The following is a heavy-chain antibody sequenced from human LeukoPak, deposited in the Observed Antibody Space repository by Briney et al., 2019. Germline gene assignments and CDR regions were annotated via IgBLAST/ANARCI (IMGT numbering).Heavy chain of an antibody. CDR3: ARAPYSSGFVD. Sequence: GGSLRLSCAASGFTFSSYAMHWVRQAPGKGLEWVAVISYDGSNKYYADSVKGRFTISRDNSKNTLYLQMDSLRAEDTAVYYCARAPYSSGFVDWGQGTLVTVSS. CDR1: GFTFSSYA. V-gene: IGHV3-30-3*01. D-gene: IGHD6-19*01. CDR2: ISYDGSNK. J-gene: IGHJ4*02.